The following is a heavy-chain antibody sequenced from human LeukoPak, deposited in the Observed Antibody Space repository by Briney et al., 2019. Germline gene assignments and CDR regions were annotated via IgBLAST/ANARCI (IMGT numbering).Heavy chain of an antibody. Sequence: SETLSLTCAVYGGSFSGYYWSWIRQPPGKGLEWIGEINHSGSTNYNPSLKSRVTILVETSKNQFSLKLKSVTAADTAVYYCARGGYYGSGNDFRFDPWGQGTLVTVSS. J-gene: IGHJ5*02. CDR3: ARGGYYGSGNDFRFDP. CDR1: GGSFSGYY. V-gene: IGHV4-34*01. CDR2: INHSGST. D-gene: IGHD3-10*01.